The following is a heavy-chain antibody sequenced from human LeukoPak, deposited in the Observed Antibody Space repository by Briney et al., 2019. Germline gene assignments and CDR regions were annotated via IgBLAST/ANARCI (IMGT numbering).Heavy chain of an antibody. J-gene: IGHJ4*02. D-gene: IGHD3-10*01. Sequence: PSETLSLTCPVSGDSISRGGDYWTWIRQHPEKGLEWIGYISGSGSTYYSPSLRSRVTVSADTSKNQFSLKLTSVTAADTAVFYCARVPIIRGVIEDWGQGTLVSVSS. CDR1: GDSISRGGDY. V-gene: IGHV4-31*03. CDR3: ARVPIIRGVIED. CDR2: ISGSGST.